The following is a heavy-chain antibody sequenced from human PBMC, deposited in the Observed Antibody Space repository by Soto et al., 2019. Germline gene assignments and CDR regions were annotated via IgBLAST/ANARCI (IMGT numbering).Heavy chain of an antibody. D-gene: IGHD2-2*03. CDR1: GFTFSSYG. CDR2: IYYDGSNK. V-gene: IGHV3-33*06. CDR3: AKEGGYCSSTSCYGRVYY. J-gene: IGHJ4*02. Sequence: GGSLSLSCAASGFTFSSYGMHWVRQAPGKGQEWVAVIYYDGSNKYYADSVKGRFTISRDNSKNTLYLQMNSLRAEDTAVYYCAKEGGYCSSTSCYGRVYYWGQGTLVTVSS.